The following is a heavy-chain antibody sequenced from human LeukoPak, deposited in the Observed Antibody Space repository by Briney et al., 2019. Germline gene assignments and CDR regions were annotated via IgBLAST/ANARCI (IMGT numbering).Heavy chain of an antibody. CDR2: ISYDGSNK. Sequence: PGGSLRLSCAASGFTFSSYGMNWVRQAPGKGLEWVAVISYDGSNKYYADSVKGRFTISRDNSQDTLYLQMNSLRAEDTAVYYCAKVFGGAWYYMDVWGKGTTVTISS. D-gene: IGHD4-23*01. J-gene: IGHJ6*03. V-gene: IGHV3-30*18. CDR1: GFTFSSYG. CDR3: AKVFGGAWYYMDV.